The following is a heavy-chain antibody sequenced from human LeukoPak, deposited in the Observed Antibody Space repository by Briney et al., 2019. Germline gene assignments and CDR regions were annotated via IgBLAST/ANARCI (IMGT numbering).Heavy chain of an antibody. CDR1: GFTFSSYA. Sequence: GGSLRLSCAASGFTFSSYAMSWVRQAPGKGLEWVSAISGSGGSIGYADSVKGRFTISRDNAKNSLYLQMNSLRAEDTALYYCAKTGPTTYYFDYWGQGTLVTVSS. D-gene: IGHD5-12*01. V-gene: IGHV3-23*01. CDR2: ISGSGGSI. CDR3: AKTGPTTYYFDY. J-gene: IGHJ4*02.